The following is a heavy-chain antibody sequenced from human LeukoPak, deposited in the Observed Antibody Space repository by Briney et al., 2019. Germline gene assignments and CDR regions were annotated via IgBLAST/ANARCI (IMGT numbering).Heavy chain of an antibody. CDR3: ARDRGDIVVVPAAIGGY. D-gene: IGHD2-2*02. Sequence: VASVKVSCKTSGYTFTNYGISWVRQAPGQGLEWMGWISPYNGNTIYAQKLQGRVTVTTDTSTSTAYMELRSLRSDDTAVYYCARDRGDIVVVPAAIGGYWGQGTLVTVSS. CDR1: GYTFTNYG. J-gene: IGHJ4*02. V-gene: IGHV1-18*01. CDR2: ISPYNGNT.